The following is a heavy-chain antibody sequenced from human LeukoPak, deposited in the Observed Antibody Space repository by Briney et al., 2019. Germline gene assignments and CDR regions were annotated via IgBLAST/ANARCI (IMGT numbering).Heavy chain of an antibody. CDR2: IFHSGST. CDR1: GYSFRSGYY. CDR3: ARHLTQVLFDI. V-gene: IGHV4-38-2*01. D-gene: IGHD4/OR15-4a*01. Sequence: SETLSLICAVSGYSFRSGYYWGWIRQPPGKGLEWIGSIFHSGSTYYNPSLKSRVTISVDTSKNQFSLKVRSVTAADTVVDYCARHLTQVLFDIWGQGTMVTVSS. J-gene: IGHJ3*02.